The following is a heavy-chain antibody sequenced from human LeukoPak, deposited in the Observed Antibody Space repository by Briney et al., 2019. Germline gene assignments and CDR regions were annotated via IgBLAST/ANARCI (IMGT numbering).Heavy chain of an antibody. CDR3: AQSRSLSYGSGKDYFDS. CDR2: IIPVLNVA. J-gene: IGHJ4*02. Sequence: GASVKVSCKSSGGDFGAFAINWVRQAPGQGLDWMGRIIPVLNVANYAQKFQARVTITADRSTTTAYLELSSLNSEDTAVYYCAQSRSLSYGSGKDYFDSWGQGTLVTVSS. D-gene: IGHD3-10*01. CDR1: GGDFGAFA. V-gene: IGHV1-69*10.